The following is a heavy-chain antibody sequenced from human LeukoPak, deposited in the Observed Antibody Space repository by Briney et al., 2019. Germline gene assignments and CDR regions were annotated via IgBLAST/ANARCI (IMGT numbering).Heavy chain of an antibody. V-gene: IGHV4-34*01. CDR2: INHSGST. CDR1: GGSFSGYY. J-gene: IGHJ5*02. CDR3: ARARTGYSSSRYMSWFDP. Sequence: SETLSLTCAVYGGSFSGYYWSWIRQPPGKGLEWIGEINHSGSTNYNPSLKSRVTISVDTSKNQFSLKLSSVTAADTAVYFCARARTGYSSSRYMSWFDPWGQGTLVTVSS. D-gene: IGHD6-13*01.